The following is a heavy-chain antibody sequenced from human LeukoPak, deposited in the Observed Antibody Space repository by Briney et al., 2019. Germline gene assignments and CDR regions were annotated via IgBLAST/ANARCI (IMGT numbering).Heavy chain of an antibody. V-gene: IGHV3-30*18. CDR1: GFAFSSYG. J-gene: IGHJ4*02. D-gene: IGHD3-10*01. Sequence: GRSLRLSCAASGFAFSSYGMHWVRQAPGKGLEWVAVLSYDGSNKYYADSVKGRFTISRDNSKNTLYLQMNSLRAEDTAVCYCAKDMVYNYFDYWGQGTLVTVSS. CDR3: AKDMVYNYFDY. CDR2: LSYDGSNK.